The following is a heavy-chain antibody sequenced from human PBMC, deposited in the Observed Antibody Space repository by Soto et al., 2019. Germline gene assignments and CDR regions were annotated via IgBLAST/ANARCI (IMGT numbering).Heavy chain of an antibody. CDR1: GFTFTSSA. V-gene: IGHV1-58*01. D-gene: IGHD3-10*01. Sequence: ASVKVSCKASGFTFTSSAVQWVRQARGQRLEWIGWIVVGSGNTNYAQKFQERVTITRDMSTSTAYMELSSLRSEDTAVYYCAADVLWFGRTPRGRFDPWGKGTMVTVXS. CDR2: IVVGSGNT. CDR3: AADVLWFGRTPRGRFDP. J-gene: IGHJ5*02.